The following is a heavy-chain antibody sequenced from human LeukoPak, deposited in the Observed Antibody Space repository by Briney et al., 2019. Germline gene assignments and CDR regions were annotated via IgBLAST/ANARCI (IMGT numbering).Heavy chain of an antibody. D-gene: IGHD3-10*01. CDR3: ARNTITGYYYGMDV. CDR1: GFTFSSYS. J-gene: IGHJ6*02. V-gene: IGHV3-21*01. CDR2: ISSSSTYI. Sequence: GGSPRLSCAASGFTFSSYSMNWVRQAPGKGLEWVSSISSSSTYIYCADSVKGRFTISRDNAKNSLYLQMNSLRAEDTAVFYCARNTITGYYYGMDVWGQGTTVTVSS.